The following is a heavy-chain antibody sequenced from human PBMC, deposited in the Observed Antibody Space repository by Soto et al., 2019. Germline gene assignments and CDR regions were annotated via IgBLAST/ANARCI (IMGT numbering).Heavy chain of an antibody. V-gene: IGHV4-59*01. J-gene: IGHJ4*02. CDR2: IYYSGST. CDR3: ARASRGAYYYGSGSYYKSWNYFDY. Sequence: SETLSRTCTVSGGSISSYYWSWIRQPPGKGLEWIGYIYYSGSTNYNPSLKSRVTISVDTSKNQFSLKLSSVTAADTAVYYCARASRGAYYYGSGSYYKSWNYFDYWGRGPLVTV. D-gene: IGHD3-10*01. CDR1: GGSISSYY.